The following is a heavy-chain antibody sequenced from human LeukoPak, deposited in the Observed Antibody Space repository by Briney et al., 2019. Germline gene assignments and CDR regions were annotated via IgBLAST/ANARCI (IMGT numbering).Heavy chain of an antibody. CDR3: AKQSYARSLGE. V-gene: IGHV3-23*01. J-gene: IGHJ4*02. CDR2: TNSGGTST. CDR1: GSPFSDFS. Sequence: GGSLRLSCATTGSPFSDFSMSWVRQAPGKGLEWISTTNSGGTSTYYAESVKGRFTISRDNSKNTLYLQMSSLRVEDTAVYYCAKQSYARSLGEGGPGTLVSVSS. D-gene: IGHD2-8*01.